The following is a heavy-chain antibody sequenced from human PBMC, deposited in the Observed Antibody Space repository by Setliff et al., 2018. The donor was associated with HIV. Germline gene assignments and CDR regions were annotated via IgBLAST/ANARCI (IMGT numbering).Heavy chain of an antibody. J-gene: IGHJ4*02. CDR2: VFYSGSI. CDR1: GDSINSRPYY. V-gene: IGHV4-39*01. CDR3: ARFSVVVTAPGY. Sequence: SETLSLTCSVSGDSINSRPYYYGWLRQPPGKGLEWIGNVFYSGSIYSNPSLKSRITMSIDTSKNQFSLKLNSVTAADTAVYYCARFSVVVTAPGYWGRGTLVTVSS. D-gene: IGHD2-21*02.